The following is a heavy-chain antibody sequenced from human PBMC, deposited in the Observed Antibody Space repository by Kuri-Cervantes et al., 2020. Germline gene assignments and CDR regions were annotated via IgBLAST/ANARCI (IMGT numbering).Heavy chain of an antibody. CDR3: AREGYSSGKAGAFDI. CDR2: ISGSGGTT. J-gene: IGHJ3*02. Sequence: GESLKISCAASGFTFSSYAINWVRQAPGKGLEWVSAISGSGGTTYYADSVKGRFTISRDNSKNTLSLQMNSLRADDTAVYYCAREGYSSGKAGAFDIWGQGTMVTVSS. CDR1: GFTFSSYA. V-gene: IGHV3-23*01. D-gene: IGHD6-19*01.